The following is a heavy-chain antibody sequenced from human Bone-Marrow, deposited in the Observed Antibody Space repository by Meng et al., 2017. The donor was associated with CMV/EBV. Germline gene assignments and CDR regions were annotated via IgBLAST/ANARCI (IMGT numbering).Heavy chain of an antibody. Sequence: SETLSLTCAVYGGSFSGYYWSWIRQPPGKGLEWIGEINHSGSTNYNPSLKSRVTISVDTSKNQFSLKLSSVTAADTAVYYCARGLVVPADEGVNWFDPWGQGTLVTVSS. CDR2: INHSGST. D-gene: IGHD2-2*01. CDR3: ARGLVVPADEGVNWFDP. V-gene: IGHV4-34*01. CDR1: GGSFSGYY. J-gene: IGHJ5*02.